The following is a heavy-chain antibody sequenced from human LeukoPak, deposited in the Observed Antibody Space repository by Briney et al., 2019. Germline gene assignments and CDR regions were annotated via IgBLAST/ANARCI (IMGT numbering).Heavy chain of an antibody. J-gene: IGHJ4*02. D-gene: IGHD2-15*01. CDR3: ARSVVVVAATVSFDY. Sequence: GGSLRLSCAASGFTFSSYSMNWVRQAPGKGLEWVSSISSSSSYIYYADSVKGRFTISRDNAKNSLYLQMNSLRAEDTAVYYCARSVVVVAATVSFDYWGQGTLVTVSS. CDR1: GFTFSSYS. CDR2: ISSSSSYI. V-gene: IGHV3-21*01.